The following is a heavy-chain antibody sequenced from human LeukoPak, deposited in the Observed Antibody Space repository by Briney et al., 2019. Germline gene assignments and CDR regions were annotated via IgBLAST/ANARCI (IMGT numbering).Heavy chain of an antibody. CDR3: AKDFVYYYPT. Sequence: SETLSLTCAVSGYSISSGYYWGWIRQPPGKGLEWIGSIYHSGSTYYNPSLKSRVTISVDTSKNQFSLKLSSVTAADTAVYYCAKDFVYYYPTWGQETMVTVSS. D-gene: IGHD3-10*01. CDR1: GYSISSGYY. CDR2: IYHSGST. V-gene: IGHV4-38-2*02. J-gene: IGHJ3*01.